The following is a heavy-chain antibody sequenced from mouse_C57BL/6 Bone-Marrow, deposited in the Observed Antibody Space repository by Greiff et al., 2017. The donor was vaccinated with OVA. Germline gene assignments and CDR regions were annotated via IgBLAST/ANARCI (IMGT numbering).Heavy chain of an antibody. D-gene: IGHD2-3*01. V-gene: IGHV1-26*01. CDR2: INPNNGGT. CDR1: GYTFTDYY. Sequence: VQLQQSGPELVKPGASVKISCKASGYTFTDYYMNWVKQSHGKSLEWIGDINPNNGGTSYNQKFKGKATLTVDKSSSTAYMELRSLTSEDSAVYYCASHDGYYGDWYFDVWGTGTTVTVSS. J-gene: IGHJ1*03. CDR3: ASHDGYYGDWYFDV.